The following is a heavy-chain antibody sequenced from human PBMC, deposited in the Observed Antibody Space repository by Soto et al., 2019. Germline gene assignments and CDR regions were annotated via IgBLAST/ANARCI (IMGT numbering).Heavy chain of an antibody. CDR2: INSDGSST. D-gene: IGHD4-17*01. J-gene: IGHJ4*02. CDR1: GFTFSSYW. CDR3: AKWTTVTYYFDY. V-gene: IGHV3-74*01. Sequence: EVQLVESGGGLVQPGGSLRLSCAASGFTFSSYWMHWVRQAPGKGLVWVSRINSDGSSTSYADSVKGRFTISRDNAKNTLYLQMNSPRAEDTAVYYCAKWTTVTYYFDYWGQGTLVTVSS.